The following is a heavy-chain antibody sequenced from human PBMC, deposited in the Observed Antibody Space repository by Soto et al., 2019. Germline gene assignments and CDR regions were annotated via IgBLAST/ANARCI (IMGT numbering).Heavy chain of an antibody. CDR1: GFTFTSSA. D-gene: IGHD2-15*01. Sequence: ASVKVSCKASGFTFTSSAVQWVRQARGQRLEWIGWIVVGSGNTNYAQKFQERVTITRDMSTSTAYMELSSLRSEDTAVYYCAAESYCSGGSCYSGGHYFDYWGQGTLVTVSS. CDR2: IVVGSGNT. J-gene: IGHJ4*02. V-gene: IGHV1-58*01. CDR3: AAESYCSGGSCYSGGHYFDY.